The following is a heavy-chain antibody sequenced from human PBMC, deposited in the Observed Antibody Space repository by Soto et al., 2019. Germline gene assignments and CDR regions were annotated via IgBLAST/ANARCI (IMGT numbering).Heavy chain of an antibody. Sequence: QITLKESGPTLVNPTQTLTLTCSFSGFLLRNGGVGVGWVRQPPGKALEWVALIYWNDDKRYSPSLKSRLTLTKDTSKDQVVLTMTNVDPVDTGTYYCAHKLDTVDWFDPWGQGTLVTVSS. CDR2: IYWNDDK. V-gene: IGHV2-5*01. D-gene: IGHD5-18*01. CDR3: AHKLDTVDWFDP. CDR1: GFLLRNGGVG. J-gene: IGHJ5*02.